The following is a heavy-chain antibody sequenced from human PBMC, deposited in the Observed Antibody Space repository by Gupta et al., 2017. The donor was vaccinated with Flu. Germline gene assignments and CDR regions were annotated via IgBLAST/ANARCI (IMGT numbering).Heavy chain of an antibody. CDR2: IWYDGSNK. CDR1: GFTFSSYG. J-gene: IGHJ4*02. Sequence: QVQLVESGGGVVQPGRSLRLSCAASGFTFSSYGMHWVRQAPGKGLEWVAVIWYDGSNKYYADSVKGRFTISRDNSKNTLYLQMNSLRAEDTAVYYCARATYYYDSSGYLDYWGQGTLVTVSS. V-gene: IGHV3-33*01. D-gene: IGHD3-22*01. CDR3: ARATYYYDSSGYLDY.